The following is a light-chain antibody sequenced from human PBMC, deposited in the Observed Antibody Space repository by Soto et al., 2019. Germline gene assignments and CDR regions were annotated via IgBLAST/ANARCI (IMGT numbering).Light chain of an antibody. CDR3: SPWDYSLGAYV. V-gene: IGLV1-47*01. J-gene: IGLJ1*01. CDR1: SSNIGSDF. CDR2: HNY. Sequence: QSPLTQPPSASGTPGQRVTISCSGSSSNIGSDFVYWYQQLPGTAPELLIYHNYQRPSGVPDRFSGSKSGTSGSLAISDLRSEDEADYYCSPWDYSLGAYVVGAGTKLTVL.